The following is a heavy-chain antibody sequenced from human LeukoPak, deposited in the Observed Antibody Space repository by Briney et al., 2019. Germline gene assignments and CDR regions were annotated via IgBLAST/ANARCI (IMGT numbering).Heavy chain of an antibody. CDR1: GGSFSGYY. D-gene: IGHD6-13*01. V-gene: IGHV4-34*01. J-gene: IGHJ5*02. Sequence: PSGTLSLTCAVYGGSFSGYYWSWIRQPPGKGLEWIGSIYNSGSTYYNPSLKSRVTISVDTSKNQFSLKLRSVTAADTAMYYCARAYSSSWYYNWFDPWGQGTLVTVSS. CDR2: IYNSGST. CDR3: ARAYSSSWYYNWFDP.